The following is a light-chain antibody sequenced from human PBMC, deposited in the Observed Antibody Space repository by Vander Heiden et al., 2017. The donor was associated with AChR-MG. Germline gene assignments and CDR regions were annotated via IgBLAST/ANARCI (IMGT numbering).Light chain of an antibody. J-gene: IGKJ3*01. CDR1: QGITNY. CDR2: AAS. CDR3: QSYNSASRFT. V-gene: IGKV1-27*01. Sequence: DIQMTQSPSSLSASVGDRVSITCRASQGITNYLAWYQQKPGQVPKLLIYAASTLQSTVPSRFSGSGSGTDFTLTISSLQPEDVATYYCQSYNSASRFTFGPGTKVDLK.